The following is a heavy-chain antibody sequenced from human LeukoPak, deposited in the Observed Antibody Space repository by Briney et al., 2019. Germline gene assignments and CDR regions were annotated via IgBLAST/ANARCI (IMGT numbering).Heavy chain of an antibody. CDR2: ISGYNGNT. D-gene: IGHD3-9*01. CDR3: ARDAYDFLTGRYSGSGGDS. J-gene: IGHJ4*02. V-gene: IGHV1-18*01. CDR1: GYIFRNFG. Sequence: GASVKVSCRTSGYIFRNFGINWVRQAPGQGLEWVGWISGYNGNTKYAQKFKGRVIMTTDTSTRIGYMELRSLRSDGTAVYYCARDAYDFLTGRYSGSGGDSWGQGTLVTVSS.